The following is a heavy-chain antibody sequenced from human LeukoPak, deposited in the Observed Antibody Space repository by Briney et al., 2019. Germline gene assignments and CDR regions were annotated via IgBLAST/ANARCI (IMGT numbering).Heavy chain of an antibody. CDR3: ARGRTYDFWSGSTNYYYYYMDV. CDR2: INPSGGST. CDR1: GYTITSYY. D-gene: IGHD3-3*01. V-gene: IGHV1-46*01. J-gene: IGHJ6*03. Sequence: ASVKVSCKASGYTITSYYMHWVRQAPGQGLEWMGIINPSGGSTSYAQKFQGRVTMTRDTSTSTVYMELSSLRSEDTAVYYCARGRTYDFWSGSTNYYYYYMDVWGKGTTVTVSS.